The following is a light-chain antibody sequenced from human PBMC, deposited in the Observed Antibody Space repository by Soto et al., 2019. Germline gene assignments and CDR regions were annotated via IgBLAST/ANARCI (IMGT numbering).Light chain of an antibody. Sequence: QAPRTQPAWVSGSPGQSITISCTGTISDVGGYNSVSWYQQPPDKAPKLMIYQVSNRPSGISNRFSGSKSGNTASLTISGLQAEDEADYYCRSYSSSTTFVFGSGTKVTVL. CDR2: QVS. CDR3: RSYSSSTTFV. J-gene: IGLJ1*01. CDR1: ISDVGGYNS. V-gene: IGLV2-14*01.